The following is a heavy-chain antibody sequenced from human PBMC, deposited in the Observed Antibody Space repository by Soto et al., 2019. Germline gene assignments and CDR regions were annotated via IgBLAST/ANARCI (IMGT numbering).Heavy chain of an antibody. V-gene: IGHV1-69*01. CDR1: GGTFSSYA. J-gene: IGHJ6*02. CDR2: IIPIFGTA. Sequence: QVQLVQSGAEVKKPGSSVKVSCKASGGTFSSYAISWVRQAPGQGLEWMGGIIPIFGTANCAQKFQGRVTITADESTSTAYMELSSLRSEDTAVYYCARGYGSGSYYSPYYYYGMDVWGQGTTVTVSS. CDR3: ARGYGSGSYYSPYYYYGMDV. D-gene: IGHD3-10*01.